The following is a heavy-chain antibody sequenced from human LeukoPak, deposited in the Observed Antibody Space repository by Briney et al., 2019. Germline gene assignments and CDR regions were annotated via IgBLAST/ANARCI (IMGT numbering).Heavy chain of an antibody. V-gene: IGHV4-61*01. CDR3: ARGIDY. CDR1: GGSASSGSYY. J-gene: IGHJ4*02. CDR2: IYYSGST. Sequence: SETLSLTCTVSGGSASSGSYYWSWIRQPPGKGLEWIGYIYYSGSTNYNPSLKSRVTISVDTSKNQFSLKLSSVTAADTAVYYCARGIDYWGQGTLVTVSS.